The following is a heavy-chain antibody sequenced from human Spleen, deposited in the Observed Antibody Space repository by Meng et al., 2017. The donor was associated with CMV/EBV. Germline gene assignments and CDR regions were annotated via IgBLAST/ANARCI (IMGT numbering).Heavy chain of an antibody. CDR1: GYTFDSYG. Sequence: ASVKVSCKASGYTFDSYGISWVRQAPGQGLEWMGWISVYNGHTNYAHKVQGRVTITTDTSTSTAYMEPRSLRSDDTAVYYCARDRDFGVVIIPVSPDYDYYGMDVWGQGTRVTVSS. CDR3: ARDRDFGVVIIPVSPDYDYYGMDV. V-gene: IGHV1-18*01. D-gene: IGHD3-3*01. J-gene: IGHJ6*02. CDR2: ISVYNGHT.